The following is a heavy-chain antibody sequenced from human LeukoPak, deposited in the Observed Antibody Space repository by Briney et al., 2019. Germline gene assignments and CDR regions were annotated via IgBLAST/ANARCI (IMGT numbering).Heavy chain of an antibody. CDR3: AKGLTYSYGSGYYVMDV. J-gene: IGHJ6*02. CDR1: GFTFSNYA. D-gene: IGHD3-10*01. CDR2: ISGSGGST. V-gene: IGHV3-23*01. Sequence: PGGSLRLSCAASGFTFSNYAMSWVRQAPGKGLEWVSAISGSGGSTYYADSVKGRFTISRDISKNTLYLQMNSLRAEDTAVYYCAKGLTYSYGSGYYVMDVWGQGTTVTVSS.